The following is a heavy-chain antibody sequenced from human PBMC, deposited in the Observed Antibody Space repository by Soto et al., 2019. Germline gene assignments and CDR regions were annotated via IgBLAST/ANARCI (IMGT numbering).Heavy chain of an antibody. D-gene: IGHD3-22*01. CDR1: GGSISSGGYY. Sequence: QVQLQESGPGLVKPSQTLSLTCTVSGGSISSGGYYWSWIRQHPGKGLEWIGYIYYRGSTYYNPSLKSRVTISLDTSKHQCSLKLSSVTAAGTAVYYCALGDGRDCDSSGYAVDIWGQGTMVTVSS. J-gene: IGHJ3*02. CDR3: ALGDGRDCDSSGYAVDI. V-gene: IGHV4-31*03. CDR2: IYYRGST.